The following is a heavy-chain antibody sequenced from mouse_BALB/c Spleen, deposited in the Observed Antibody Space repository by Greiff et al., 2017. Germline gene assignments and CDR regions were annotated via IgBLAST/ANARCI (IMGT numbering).Heavy chain of an antibody. J-gene: IGHJ4*01. CDR1: GYSFTGYF. Sequence: EVMLVESGPELVKPGASVKISCKASGYSFTGYFMNWVMQSHGKSLEWIGRINPYNGDTFYNQKFKGKATLTVDKSSSTAHMELRSLASEDSAVYYCASKGIYYDYDGAMDYWGEGTSVTVSS. CDR3: ASKGIYYDYDGAMDY. V-gene: IGHV1-20*02. D-gene: IGHD2-4*01. CDR2: INPYNGDT.